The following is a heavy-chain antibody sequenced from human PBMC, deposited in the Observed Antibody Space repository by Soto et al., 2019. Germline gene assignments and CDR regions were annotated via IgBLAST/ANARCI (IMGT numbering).Heavy chain of an antibody. CDR2: IYPGDSDT. CDR1: GYSFTSYW. CDR3: AKISNGYPDY. Sequence: PGESLKISSKGSGYSFTSYWIGWVRQMSGKGLEWMGIIYPGDSDTRYSSSFQGQVTISADRSTSTAYLQWRSLSAADTAMYYCAKISNGYPDYLGQGTLVTVS. V-gene: IGHV5-51*01. J-gene: IGHJ4*02. D-gene: IGHD5-18*01.